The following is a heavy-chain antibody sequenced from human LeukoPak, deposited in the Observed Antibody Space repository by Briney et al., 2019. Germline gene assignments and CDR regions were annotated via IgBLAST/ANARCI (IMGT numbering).Heavy chain of an antibody. J-gene: IGHJ4*02. CDR3: AYYHVNEEPPTF. CDR2: ISYDGSNK. D-gene: IGHD1-1*01. V-gene: IGHV3-30*04. CDR1: GFTFSSYA. Sequence: GGSLRLSCAASGFTFSSYAMHWVRQAPGKGLEWVAVISYDGSNKYYADSVKGRFTISRDNSKNTLYLQMNSLRAEDMAVYYCAYYHVNEEPPTFWGQGTLVTVSS.